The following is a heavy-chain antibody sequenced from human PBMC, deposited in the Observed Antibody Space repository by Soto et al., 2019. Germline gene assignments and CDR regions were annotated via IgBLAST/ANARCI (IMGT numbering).Heavy chain of an antibody. V-gene: IGHV4-61*01. J-gene: IGHJ5*02. D-gene: IGHD3-10*01. CDR2: IYYSGST. CDR3: ARDLGLRTWFDP. Sequence: PSETLSLTCTVSGGSVSSGSYYWSWIRQPPGKGLEWIGYIYYSGSTNYNPSLKSRVTISVDTSKNQFSLKLSSVTAADTAVYYCARDLGLRTWFDPWGQGTLVTVSS. CDR1: GGSVSSGSYY.